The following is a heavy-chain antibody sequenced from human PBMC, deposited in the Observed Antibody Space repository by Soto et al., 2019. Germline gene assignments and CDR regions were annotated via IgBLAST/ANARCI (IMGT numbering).Heavy chain of an antibody. Sequence: QVQLVESGGGLGKPGGSLRLSCATSGFTFSDYYMSWSRQAPGKGLEFVSYISPKGTYRTYADSVKGRFTISRDNAKNSLYRPVNSLRAEDTAVYYCSRGGGGGLFDLWGQGTFVTVSS. CDR2: ISPKGTYR. CDR3: SRGGGGGLFDL. V-gene: IGHV3-11*06. CDR1: GFTFSDYY. J-gene: IGHJ5*02. D-gene: IGHD2-21*01.